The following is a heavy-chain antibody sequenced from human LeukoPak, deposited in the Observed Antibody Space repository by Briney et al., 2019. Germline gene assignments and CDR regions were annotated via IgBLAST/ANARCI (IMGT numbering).Heavy chain of an antibody. CDR3: AKDGESGYYGSGSYSIKGDFDY. J-gene: IGHJ4*02. CDR2: INTSGGNT. V-gene: IGHV3-23*01. CDR1: GFTFSSYA. D-gene: IGHD3-10*01. Sequence: GGSLRLSCAASGFTFSSYAMSWVRQAPGKGLEWVSDINTSGGNTYYADSVKGRFTISRDNSKNTLYLQMNSLRAEDTAVYYCAKDGESGYYGSGSYSIKGDFDYWGQGTLVTVSS.